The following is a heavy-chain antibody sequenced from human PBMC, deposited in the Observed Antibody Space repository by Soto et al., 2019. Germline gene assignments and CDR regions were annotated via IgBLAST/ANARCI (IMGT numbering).Heavy chain of an antibody. V-gene: IGHV3-74*01. J-gene: IGHJ4*02. D-gene: IGHD3-10*01. CDR1: GFTFSSHW. Sequence: EVQLVEFGGGLVQPGGSLRLSCEASGFTFSSHWMHWVRQAPGKGLVWVSRIYTDGSRADYADFVKGRFTISRDNAKNTVYLQVNSLGAEDTAVYYCARGAQNYYYLDYWGQGIVVTVSS. CDR2: IYTDGSRA. CDR3: ARGAQNYYYLDY.